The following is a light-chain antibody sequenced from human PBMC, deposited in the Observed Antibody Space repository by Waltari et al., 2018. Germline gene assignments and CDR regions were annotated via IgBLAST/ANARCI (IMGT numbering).Light chain of an antibody. CDR3: QQDNTFPPGVP. CDR1: QDIGNW. CDR2: AAS. J-gene: IGKJ1*01. Sequence: EIQMTQSPSSVSASVGDRINITCRASQDIGNWLAWYQQKTGNHPRLLIYAASCLRSGVLPRWSSSGFLKTFSPPTVSLQPADFATYYCQQDNTFPPGVPFGRGTKVEI. V-gene: IGKV1-12*01.